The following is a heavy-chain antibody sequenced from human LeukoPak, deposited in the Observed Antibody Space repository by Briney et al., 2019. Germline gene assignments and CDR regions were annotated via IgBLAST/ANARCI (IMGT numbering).Heavy chain of an antibody. D-gene: IGHD3-22*01. V-gene: IGHV4-30-4*08. J-gene: IGHJ4*02. CDR2: IYYSGST. CDR1: GGSVSSGSYY. Sequence: SETLSLTCTVSGGSVSSGSYYWSWIRQPPGKGLEWIGYIYYSGSTYYNLSLKSRVTISVDTSKNQFSLKLSSVTAADTAVYYCARGGYYYEADYWGQGTLVTVSS. CDR3: ARGGYYYEADY.